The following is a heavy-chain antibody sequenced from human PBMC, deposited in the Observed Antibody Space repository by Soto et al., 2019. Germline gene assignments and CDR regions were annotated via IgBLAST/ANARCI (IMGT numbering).Heavy chain of an antibody. CDR2: LYYTGST. CDR3: ARVGATVTSQALGFDH. D-gene: IGHD4-17*01. V-gene: IGHV4-59*11. Sequence: RSLTCTVSGGSISSHYCSWVRQPSGKGLEWIGYLYYTGSTNYNASLKSQVTMSLDTSKNQFSLMLTSVTAADTAVYYCARVGATVTSQALGFDHWGQGILVTVSS. CDR1: GGSISSHY. J-gene: IGHJ4*02.